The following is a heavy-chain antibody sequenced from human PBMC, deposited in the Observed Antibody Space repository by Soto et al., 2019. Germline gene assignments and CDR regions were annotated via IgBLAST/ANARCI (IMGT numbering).Heavy chain of an antibody. CDR3: ARERCSGGSCEYYYGMDV. CDR1: GGSISSYY. J-gene: IGHJ6*02. D-gene: IGHD2-15*01. Sequence: SATLSLTCTVSGGSISSYYWSWIRQPPGKGLEWIGYIYYSGSTNYNPSLKSRVTISVDTSKNQFSLKLSSVTAADTAVYYCARERCSGGSCEYYYGMDVWGQGTTVTV. CDR2: IYYSGST. V-gene: IGHV4-59*01.